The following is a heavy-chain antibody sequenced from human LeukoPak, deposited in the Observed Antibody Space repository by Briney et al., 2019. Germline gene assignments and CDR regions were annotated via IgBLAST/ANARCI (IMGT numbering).Heavy chain of an antibody. CDR1: GGSISSYY. CDR2: IYTSGST. D-gene: IGHD3-9*01. V-gene: IGHV4-4*07. J-gene: IGHJ6*03. Sequence: SETLSLTCTVSGGSISSYYWSWIRQPAGKGLEWIGRIYTSGSTNYNPSLKSRVTMSVDTSKNQFSLKLSSVTDADTAVYYCARESRSRLRYSLLNYYYMDVWGKGTTVTISS. CDR3: ARESRSRLRYSLLNYYYMDV.